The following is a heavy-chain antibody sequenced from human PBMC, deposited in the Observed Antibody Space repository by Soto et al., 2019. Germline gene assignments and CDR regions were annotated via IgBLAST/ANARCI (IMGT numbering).Heavy chain of an antibody. Sequence: HGESLKISCEGSGNSFTSHWISWVRQMPGKGLEWMGRIDPSDSYTNYSPSFQGHVTISADKSITTAYLQWSSLKASDTAMYYCARGRSPLTANDAFDIWGQGTMVTVSS. V-gene: IGHV5-10-1*01. J-gene: IGHJ3*02. CDR1: GNSFTSHW. D-gene: IGHD7-27*01. CDR3: ARGRSPLTANDAFDI. CDR2: IDPSDSYT.